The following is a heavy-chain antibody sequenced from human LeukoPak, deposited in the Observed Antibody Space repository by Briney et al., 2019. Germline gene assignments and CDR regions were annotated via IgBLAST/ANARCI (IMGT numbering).Heavy chain of an antibody. V-gene: IGHV4-34*01. CDR3: ARAIAAPVFFDY. D-gene: IGHD6-13*01. CDR2: INHSGST. CDR1: GGSFSGYY. Sequence: SETLSLTCAVYGGSFSGYYWSWIRQPPGKGLEWIGEINHSGSTNYNPSLKSRVTISVDTSKNQFSLKLSSVTAADTAVYYCARAIAAPVFFDYRGQGTLVTVSS. J-gene: IGHJ4*02.